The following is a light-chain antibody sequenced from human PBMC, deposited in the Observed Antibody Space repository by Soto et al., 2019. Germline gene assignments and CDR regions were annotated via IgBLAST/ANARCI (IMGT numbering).Light chain of an antibody. V-gene: IGLV2-8*01. Sequence: QSVLTQPASVSGSPVQSITISCTGTSSDVGGYNYVSWYQQHPGKAPKLMIYEVNKRPSGVPDRFSGSKSGNTASLTVSGLQAEDEADYYCSSYAGSSNVFGTGTKVTVL. J-gene: IGLJ1*01. CDR1: SSDVGGYNY. CDR2: EVN. CDR3: SSYAGSSNV.